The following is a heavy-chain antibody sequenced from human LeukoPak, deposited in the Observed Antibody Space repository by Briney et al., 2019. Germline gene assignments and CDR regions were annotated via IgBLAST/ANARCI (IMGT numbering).Heavy chain of an antibody. V-gene: IGHV1-69*05. CDR2: IIPIFGTA. CDR1: GGTFSSYA. D-gene: IGHD2-2*01. CDR3: ARDGGIVVVPAAISSYYYYMDV. Sequence: GASVKVSCRXSGGTFSSYAISWVRQAPGQGLEGMGGIIPIFGTANYAQKFQGRVTITTDESTSTAYMELSSLRSEDTAVYYCARDGGIVVVPAAISSYYYYMDVWGKGTTVTVSS. J-gene: IGHJ6*03.